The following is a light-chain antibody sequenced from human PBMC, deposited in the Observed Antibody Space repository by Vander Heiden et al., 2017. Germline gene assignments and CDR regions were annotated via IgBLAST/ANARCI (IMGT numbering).Light chain of an antibody. CDR1: KLGDKH. CDR3: QAWDSSTSYV. CDR2: QDS. Sequence: SYELTQPPSLSVSPAQTASITCSGDKLGDKHACCDQQKPGRSPVLVIYQDSKRPSGIPERFSGSNSGNTATLTISGTQAMDEADYYCQAWDSSTSYVFGTGTKVTVL. J-gene: IGLJ1*01. V-gene: IGLV3-1*01.